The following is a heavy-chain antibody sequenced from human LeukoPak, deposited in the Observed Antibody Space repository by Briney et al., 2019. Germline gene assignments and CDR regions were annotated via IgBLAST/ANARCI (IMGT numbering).Heavy chain of an antibody. D-gene: IGHD2-2*01. V-gene: IGHV4-59*08. J-gene: IGHJ6*02. CDR1: GGSISGYY. CDR3: ARSSPYFYYGMDV. CDR2: FYYSGST. Sequence: SETLSLTCTVSGGSISGYYWSWIRQPPGKGLEWIGYFYYSGSTNYNPSLKSRVTISVDTSKNQSSLKLSSVTAADTAVYYCARSSPYFYYGMDVWGQGTRVTVSS.